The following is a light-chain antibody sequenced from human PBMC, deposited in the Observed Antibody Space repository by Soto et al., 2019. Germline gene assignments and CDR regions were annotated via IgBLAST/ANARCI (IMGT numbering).Light chain of an antibody. CDR3: PIYNSAPIT. CDR2: GAS. CDR1: QGINIY. V-gene: IGKV1-27*01. J-gene: IGKJ5*01. Sequence: QLNKSPSALSASVGDRVGMTARASQGINIYLAWYQQAAGKGPKHLIYGASKLQSGVPSRFRGGGSGTNFTLTISSLQPEDVGTYYCPIYNSAPITFAQGTRLEIK.